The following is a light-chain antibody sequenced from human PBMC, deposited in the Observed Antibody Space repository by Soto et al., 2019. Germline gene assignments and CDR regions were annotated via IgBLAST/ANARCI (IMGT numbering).Light chain of an antibody. Sequence: QSVLTQPPAVSGTTGQRSTVSCSGSSSNSGSNTVHWYQQLPGAAPKLLIYRNNQRPSGVPDRFSGSKSGTSASLGISGLQSEDEGDYYCAAWDGSYNVFAGFGTGTKATVL. CDR2: RNN. CDR3: AAWDGSYNVFAG. V-gene: IGLV1-44*01. J-gene: IGLJ1*01. CDR1: SSNSGSNT.